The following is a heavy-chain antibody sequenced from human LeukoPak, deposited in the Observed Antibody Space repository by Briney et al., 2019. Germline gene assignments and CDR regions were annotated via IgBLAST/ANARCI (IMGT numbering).Heavy chain of an antibody. CDR2: ISSSSSTI. J-gene: IGHJ4*02. V-gene: IGHV3-48*02. Sequence: GGSLRLSCAASGFTFSSYSMNWVRQAPGKGLEWVSYISSSSSTIYYADSVKGRFTISRDNAKNSLYLQMNSLRDADTAVYYCAREMGYSGYVPEVDYWGQGTLVTVSS. D-gene: IGHD5-12*01. CDR3: AREMGYSGYVPEVDY. CDR1: GFTFSSYS.